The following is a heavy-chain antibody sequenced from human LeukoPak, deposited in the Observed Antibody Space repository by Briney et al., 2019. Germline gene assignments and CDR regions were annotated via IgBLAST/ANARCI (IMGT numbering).Heavy chain of an antibody. Sequence: ASVKVSCKASGYTFTSYYIHWVRQAPGQGLEWMGIINPSGGSTSYAQKFQGRVTMTRDTSTSTVYMELSSLRSEDTAVYYCARDRDSSSWYTILYYFDYWGQGTLVTVSS. CDR3: ARDRDSSSWYTILYYFDY. CDR2: INPSGGST. D-gene: IGHD6-13*01. CDR1: GYTFTSYY. V-gene: IGHV1-46*01. J-gene: IGHJ4*02.